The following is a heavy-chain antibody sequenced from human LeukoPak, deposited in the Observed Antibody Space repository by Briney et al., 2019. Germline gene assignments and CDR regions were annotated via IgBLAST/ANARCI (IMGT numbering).Heavy chain of an antibody. CDR3: ARDKDDSRFFDY. D-gene: IGHD6-13*01. J-gene: IGHJ4*02. CDR1: GFTFSSYA. Sequence: PERSLRLSCAASGFTFSSYAMHWVRQPPGKGLDWVAVISFDGTTKYYADSVKGRFTISRDNSKNTLHLQMDSLRPDDTAVYYCARDKDDSRFFDYWGQGTLVTVSS. V-gene: IGHV3-30*04. CDR2: ISFDGTTK.